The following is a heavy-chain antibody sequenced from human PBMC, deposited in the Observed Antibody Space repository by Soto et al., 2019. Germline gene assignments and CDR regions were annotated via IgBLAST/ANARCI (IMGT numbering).Heavy chain of an antibody. V-gene: IGHV3-9*01. CDR3: AKAVEEDYYYGMDV. J-gene: IGHJ6*02. CDR2: INWNSGSM. CDR1: GFTFDDYA. Sequence: GGSLRLSCAASGFTFDDYAIHWVRQTPGKGLEWVSGINWNSGSMGYADSVKGRFTISRDNAKNSLYLQMNSLRSEDTALYYCAKAVEEDYYYGMDVWGQGTTVTVSS.